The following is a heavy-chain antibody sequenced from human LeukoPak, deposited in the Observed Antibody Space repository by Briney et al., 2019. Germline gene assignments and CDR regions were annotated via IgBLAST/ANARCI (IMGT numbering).Heavy chain of an antibody. J-gene: IGHJ4*02. D-gene: IGHD2-2*01. CDR2: ISYDGSNK. Sequence: GRSLRLSCAASGFTFSSYGMHWVRQAPGKGLEWVAVISYDGSNKYYADSVKGRFTISRDNSKNTLYLQMNSLRAEDTAVYYCAKVYLGIVVVPAADYWGQGTLVTVSS. V-gene: IGHV3-30*18. CDR3: AKVYLGIVVVPAADY. CDR1: GFTFSSYG.